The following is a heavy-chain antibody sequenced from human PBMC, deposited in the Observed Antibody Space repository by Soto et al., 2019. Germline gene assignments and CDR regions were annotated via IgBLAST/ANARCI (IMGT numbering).Heavy chain of an antibody. CDR2: INHSGST. CDR3: ARTYYDFWSGPKSPYSSYMDV. Sequence: SETLSLTCAVYGGSFSGYYWSWIRQPPGKGLEWIGEINHSGSTNYNPSLKSRVTISVDTSKNQFSLKLSSVTAADTAVYYCARTYYDFWSGPKSPYSSYMDVWGKETTVTVSS. D-gene: IGHD3-3*01. V-gene: IGHV4-34*01. CDR1: GGSFSGYY. J-gene: IGHJ6*03.